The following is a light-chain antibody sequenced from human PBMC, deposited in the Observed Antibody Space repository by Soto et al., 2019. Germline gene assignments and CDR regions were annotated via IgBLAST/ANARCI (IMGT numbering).Light chain of an antibody. CDR3: QQYNSYPNT. J-gene: IGKJ2*01. V-gene: IGKV1-5*03. CDR2: KVS. CDR1: HYISTW. Sequence: DIQMTQSPSTLSASVGDTVTITCWASHYISTWLTWYQQKPGKAPNLLIYKVSTLQSGVPSRFSGSGSGTEFTLTIRSLQPEDIATYFCQQYNSYPNTFGQGTKREI.